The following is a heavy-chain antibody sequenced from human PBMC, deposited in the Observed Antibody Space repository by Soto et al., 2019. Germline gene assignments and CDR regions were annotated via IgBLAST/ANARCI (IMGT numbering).Heavy chain of an antibody. D-gene: IGHD2-2*02. CDR2: ISSRSDF. J-gene: IGHJ6*02. CDR1: GFTFSSYS. V-gene: IGHV3-21*01. Sequence: GGSLRLSCAASGFTFSSYSMNWVRQAPGKGLEWVSSISSRSDFYYADSVKGRFTISRDNAKNSVSLQMNSLRAEDTAVYYCAREYTAWPLAYGLDVWGQGTAVTVSS. CDR3: AREYTAWPLAYGLDV.